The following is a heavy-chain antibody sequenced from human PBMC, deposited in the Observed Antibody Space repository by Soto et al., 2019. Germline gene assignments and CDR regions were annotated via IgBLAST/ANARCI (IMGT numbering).Heavy chain of an antibody. D-gene: IGHD3-10*01. J-gene: IGHJ3*02. CDR2: IYYSGST. CDR3: AREDPGSDAFDI. V-gene: IGHV4-31*03. CDR1: GGSISSGGYS. Sequence: QVQLQESGPGLVKPSQTLSLTCTVSGGSISSGGYSWSWIRQHPGKGLEWIGYIYYSGSTYYNPSLKSRVTISVDTSKNQFSLKLSSVTAADTAVYYCAREDPGSDAFDIWGQGTMVTVSS.